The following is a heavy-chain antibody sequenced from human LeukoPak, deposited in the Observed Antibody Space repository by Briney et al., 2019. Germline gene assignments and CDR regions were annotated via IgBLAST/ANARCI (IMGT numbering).Heavy chain of an antibody. V-gene: IGHV1-18*01. CDR3: ARGLWFGEFAFDY. Sequence: WASVKVSCKASGYTFTSYGISWVRQAPGQGLEWMGWISAYNGNTNYARKLQGRVTMATDTSTSTAYMELRSLRSQDTAVYYCARGLWFGEFAFDYWGQGTLVTVSS. D-gene: IGHD3-10*01. CDR2: ISAYNGNT. J-gene: IGHJ4*02. CDR1: GYTFTSYG.